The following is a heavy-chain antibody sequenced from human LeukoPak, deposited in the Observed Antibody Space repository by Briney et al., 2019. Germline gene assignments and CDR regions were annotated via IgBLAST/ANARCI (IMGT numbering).Heavy chain of an antibody. Sequence: GGSLRLSCAASGFTFSSYSMNWVREAPGKGLEWVSSISSSSSYIYYADSVKGRFTISRDNAKNSLYLQMNSLRAEDTAVYYCARDTNDFWSGYSMDVWGKGTTVTVSS. CDR1: GFTFSSYS. CDR3: ARDTNDFWSGYSMDV. D-gene: IGHD3-3*01. V-gene: IGHV3-21*01. CDR2: ISSSSSYI. J-gene: IGHJ6*04.